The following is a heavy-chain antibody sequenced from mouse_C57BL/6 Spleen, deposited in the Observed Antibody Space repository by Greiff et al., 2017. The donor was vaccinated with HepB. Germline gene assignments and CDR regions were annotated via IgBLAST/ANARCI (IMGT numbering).Heavy chain of an antibody. V-gene: IGHV3-6*01. Sequence: EVKLVESGPGLVKPSQSLSLTCSVTGYSITSGYYWNWIRQFPGNNLEWSGYISYDGRNNYNPSLKNRITITRDTSKNQFFLKLNSVTTEDTATYYCARKGIYYDYDGRFAYGGQETLVTVSA. CDR2: ISYDGRN. CDR1: GYSITSGYY. J-gene: IGHJ3*01. CDR3: ARKGIYYDYDGRFAY. D-gene: IGHD2-4*01.